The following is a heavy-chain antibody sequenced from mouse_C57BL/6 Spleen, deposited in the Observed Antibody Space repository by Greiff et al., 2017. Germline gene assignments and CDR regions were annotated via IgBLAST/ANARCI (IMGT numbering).Heavy chain of an antibody. D-gene: IGHD2-1*01. CDR1: GYTFTEYT. CDR2: FYPGSGSI. J-gene: IGHJ2*01. V-gene: IGHV1-62-2*01. Sequence: QVHVKQSGAELVKPGASVKLSCKASGYTFTEYTIHWVKQRSGQGLEWIGWFYPGSGSIKYNEKFKDKATLTADKSSSTVYMELSRLTSEDSAVYFCARHRVYWDYFDYWGQGTTLTVSS. CDR3: ARHRVYWDYFDY.